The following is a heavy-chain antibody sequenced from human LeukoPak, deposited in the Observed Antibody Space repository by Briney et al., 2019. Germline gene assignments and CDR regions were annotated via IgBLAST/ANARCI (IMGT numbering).Heavy chain of an antibody. V-gene: IGHV1-69*04. J-gene: IGHJ4*02. CDR3: ARDNHYYDSSGYCHFDY. CDR1: GGTFSSYA. Sequence: WASVKVSCKASGGTFSSYAISWVRQAPGQGLEWMGRIIPILGIANYAQKFQGRVTITADKSTSTAYMELSSLRSEDTAVYYCARDNHYYDSSGYCHFDYWGQGTLVTVSS. D-gene: IGHD3-22*01. CDR2: IIPILGIA.